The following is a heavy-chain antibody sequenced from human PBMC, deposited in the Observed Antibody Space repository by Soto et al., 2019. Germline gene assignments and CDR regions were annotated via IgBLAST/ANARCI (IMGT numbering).Heavy chain of an antibody. CDR1: GFTFSSYG. CDR2: IWYDGSNK. Sequence: QVQLVESGGGVVQPGRSLRLSCAASGFTFSSYGMHWVRQAPGKGLEWVAVIWYDGSNKYYADSVKGRFTISGDNSKNTLYLQMNSLRAEDTAVYYCARARESGYYYYGMDVWGQGTTVTVSS. J-gene: IGHJ6*02. CDR3: ARARESGYYYYGMDV. D-gene: IGHD3-10*01. V-gene: IGHV3-33*01.